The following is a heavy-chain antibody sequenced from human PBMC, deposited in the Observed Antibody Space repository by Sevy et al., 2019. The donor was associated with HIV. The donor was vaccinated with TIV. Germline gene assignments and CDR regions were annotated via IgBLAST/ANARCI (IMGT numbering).Heavy chain of an antibody. CDR3: ARAVSPGGSGSYYNSYYYYGMDV. CDR1: GYTFTSYY. CDR2: INPSGGST. Sequence: ASVKVSCKASGYTFTSYYMHWVRQAPGQGLEWMGIINPSGGSTSYAQKFQGRVTMTRDTSTSTVYMELSSLRSEDTAVYYGARAVSPGGSGSYYNSYYYYGMDVWGQGTTVTVSS. V-gene: IGHV1-46*03. J-gene: IGHJ6*02. D-gene: IGHD3-10*01.